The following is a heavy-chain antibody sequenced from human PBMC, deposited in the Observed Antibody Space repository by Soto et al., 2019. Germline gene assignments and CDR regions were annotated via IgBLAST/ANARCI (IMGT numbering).Heavy chain of an antibody. J-gene: IGHJ6*03. D-gene: IGHD6-19*01. V-gene: IGHV6-1*01. Sequence: SQTLSLTCAISGDSVSSNSAAWNWIRLSPSRGLEWLARTYYRSRWYNDYAVSVRSRITVNPDTSKNQFSLQLTSVTPEDAAVYYCAGATSHQWYYMDVWGKGTTVTVSS. CDR3: AGATSHQWYYMDV. CDR1: GDSVSSNSAA. CDR2: TYYRSRWYN.